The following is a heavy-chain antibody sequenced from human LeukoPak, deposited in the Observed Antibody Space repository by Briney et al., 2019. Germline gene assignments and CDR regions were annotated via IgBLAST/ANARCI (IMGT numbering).Heavy chain of an antibody. CDR1: GFTFSSYA. Sequence: PGGSLRLSCAASGFTFSSYAMHWVRQAPGKGLEWVAVISYDGSNKYYADSVKGRFTISRDNSKNTLYLQMNSLRAEDTAVYYCARDLGLGDVRGDTFDYWGQGTLVTASA. V-gene: IGHV3-30*04. D-gene: IGHD3-10*01. CDR3: ARDLGLGDVRGDTFDY. CDR2: ISYDGSNK. J-gene: IGHJ4*02.